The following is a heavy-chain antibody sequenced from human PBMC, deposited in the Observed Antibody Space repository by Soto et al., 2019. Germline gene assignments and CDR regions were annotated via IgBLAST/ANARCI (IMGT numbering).Heavy chain of an antibody. Sequence: QVQLQESGPGLVKPSETLSLTCTVSGGSISSYYWSWIRQPPGTGLEWIGYIYYSGSTNYNPSLKIRVTISVDTSKNQFSLKLSSVTAADTAVYYCARDRINRDRLGMAVWGQGTTVTVSS. CDR1: GGSISSYY. CDR3: ARDRINRDRLGMAV. J-gene: IGHJ6*02. CDR2: IYYSGST. V-gene: IGHV4-59*01.